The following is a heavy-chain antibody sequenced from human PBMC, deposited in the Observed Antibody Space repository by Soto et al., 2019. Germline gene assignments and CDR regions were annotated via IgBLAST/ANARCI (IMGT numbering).Heavy chain of an antibody. CDR1: GYTFTVYY. D-gene: IGHD4-17*01. CDR2: INPKSGGT. CDR3: AIDLAKGGASAGFDY. J-gene: IGHJ4*02. V-gene: IGHV1-2*02. Sequence: ASVKVSCKASGYTFTVYYMHWVRQAPGQGLEWMGWINPKSGGTMYPQKFQGRVTMTWDASISTAYMALTRLRSDDTAVYYCAIDLAKGGASAGFDYRCQGPLVSVSS.